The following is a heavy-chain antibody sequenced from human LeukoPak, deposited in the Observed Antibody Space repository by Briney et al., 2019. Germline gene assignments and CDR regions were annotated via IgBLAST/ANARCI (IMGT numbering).Heavy chain of an antibody. Sequence: GGSLRLSCAASGFTFSSFWMSWVRQAPGKGLEWVAVISYDGSNKYYADSVKGRFTISRDNSKSSLYLQMNSLRAEDTALYYCAKDPGVIVRNRYFQHWGQGTLVTVSS. CDR2: ISYDGSNK. CDR3: AKDPGVIVRNRYFQH. V-gene: IGHV3-30*18. D-gene: IGHD4-23*01. CDR1: GFTFSSFW. J-gene: IGHJ1*01.